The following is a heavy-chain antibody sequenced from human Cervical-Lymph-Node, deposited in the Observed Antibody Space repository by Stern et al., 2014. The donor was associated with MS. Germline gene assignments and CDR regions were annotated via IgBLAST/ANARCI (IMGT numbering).Heavy chain of an antibody. CDR1: GYTFTSYG. D-gene: IGHD2-8*01. J-gene: IGHJ4*02. Sequence: QVQLVQSGTEVKKPGASLIVSCKASGYTFTSYGISWVRQAPGQGLEWVGWISADSGATKYVQNLRGRITLTRDTSTGTAYMELRTLRYEDPAVYYCARDKMHAFDYWGQGTLVSVSS. V-gene: IGHV1-18*01. CDR3: ARDKMHAFDY. CDR2: ISADSGAT.